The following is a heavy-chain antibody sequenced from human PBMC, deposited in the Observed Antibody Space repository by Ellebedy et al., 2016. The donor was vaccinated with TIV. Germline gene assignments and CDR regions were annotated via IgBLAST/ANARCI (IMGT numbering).Heavy chain of an antibody. J-gene: IGHJ6*02. CDR1: GGSISSGGYS. CDR3: ARWYYYYYGMDV. V-gene: IGHV3-53*01. Sequence: ETLSLTXAVSGGSISSGGYSWSWVRQAPGKGLEWVSVIYSGGSTYYADSVKGRFTISRDNSKNTLYLQMNSLRAEDTAVYYCARWYYYYYGMDVWGQGTTVTVSS. CDR2: IYSGGST.